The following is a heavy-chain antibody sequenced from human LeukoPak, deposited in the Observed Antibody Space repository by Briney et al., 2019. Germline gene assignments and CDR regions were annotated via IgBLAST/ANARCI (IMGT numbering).Heavy chain of an antibody. D-gene: IGHD5-24*01. V-gene: IGHV3-23*01. Sequence: GGSLRLSCAASGFTFSSYALHWVRQAPGKGLEWVSAISGSAGSTYYADSVKGRLTISRDNAKNSLYLQMNSLRAEDTAIYYCTRVGYIDEGIDYWGQGTLVTVSS. J-gene: IGHJ4*02. CDR3: TRVGYIDEGIDY. CDR1: GFTFSSYA. CDR2: ISGSAGST.